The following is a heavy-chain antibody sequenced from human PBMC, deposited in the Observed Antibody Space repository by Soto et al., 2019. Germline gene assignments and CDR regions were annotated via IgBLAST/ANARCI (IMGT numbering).Heavy chain of an antibody. V-gene: IGHV3-30*18. CDR3: AKESYSSSPYYYGMDV. D-gene: IGHD6-6*01. J-gene: IGHJ6*02. Sequence: GGSLRLSCAASGFTFSSYGMHWVRQVPGEGLEWVAVISYDGSNKYYADSVKGRFTISRDNSKNTLFLQMNSLRGEDTAVYYCAKESYSSSPYYYGMDVWGQGTTVTVSS. CDR1: GFTFSSYG. CDR2: ISYDGSNK.